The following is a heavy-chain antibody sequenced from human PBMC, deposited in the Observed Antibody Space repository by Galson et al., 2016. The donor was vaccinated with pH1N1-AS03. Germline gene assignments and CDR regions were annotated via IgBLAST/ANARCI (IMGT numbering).Heavy chain of an antibody. D-gene: IGHD3-22*01. CDR1: EGTFSNFG. Sequence: SVKVSCKASEGTFSNFGISWVRQAPGQGLEWMGGFIPIFGTANVAQKFKGRVTITADNLELSSLRSDDTAVYYSARDNYYDTGAFYGHFDFWGQGTLLVVSS. J-gene: IGHJ4*02. CDR3: ARDNYYDTGAFYGHFDF. V-gene: IGHV1-69*06. CDR2: FIPIFGTA.